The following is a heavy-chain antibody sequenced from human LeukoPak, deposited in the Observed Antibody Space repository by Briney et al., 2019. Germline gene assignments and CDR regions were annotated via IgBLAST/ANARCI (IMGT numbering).Heavy chain of an antibody. CDR2: IYWDDDK. V-gene: IGHV2-5*02. CDR3: AREIREGAFDI. D-gene: IGHD1-26*01. CDR1: GFSPSTSGVG. J-gene: IGHJ3*02. Sequence: ESGPALLDPPQPLPLTCTFSGFSPSTSGVGVGCIRQPPVKALDWLALIYWDDDKRYSPSLKTRLTITKDTSKNQVVLTMTNMYPVDTATYYCAREIREGAFDIWGQGTMVTVSS.